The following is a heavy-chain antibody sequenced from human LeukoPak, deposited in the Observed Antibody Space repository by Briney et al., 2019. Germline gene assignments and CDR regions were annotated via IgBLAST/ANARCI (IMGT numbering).Heavy chain of an antibody. Sequence: SETLSLTCTVSGGSISSYYWSWIRQPPGKGLEWIGYIHTSRSTNYNPSLKSRVTISVDTSKNQFSLKLSSVTAADTAVYYCARHAGHYYASSGYHPFDYWGQGTLVTVSS. CDR1: GGSISSYY. CDR2: IHTSRST. V-gene: IGHV4-4*09. CDR3: ARHAGHYYASSGYHPFDY. J-gene: IGHJ4*02. D-gene: IGHD3-22*01.